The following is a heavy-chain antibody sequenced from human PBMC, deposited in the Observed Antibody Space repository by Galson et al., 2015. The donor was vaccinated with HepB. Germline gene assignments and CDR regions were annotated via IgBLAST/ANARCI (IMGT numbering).Heavy chain of an antibody. CDR3: AKAPYSSSWFTPLFGDY. CDR1: GFTFSSYG. V-gene: IGHV3-30*18. Sequence: SLRLSCAASGFTFSSYGMHWVRQAPGKGLEWVAVISYDGSNKYYADSVKGRFTISRDNSKNTLYLQMNSLRAEDTAVYYCAKAPYSSSWFTPLFGDYWGQGTLVTVSS. J-gene: IGHJ4*02. D-gene: IGHD6-13*01. CDR2: ISYDGSNK.